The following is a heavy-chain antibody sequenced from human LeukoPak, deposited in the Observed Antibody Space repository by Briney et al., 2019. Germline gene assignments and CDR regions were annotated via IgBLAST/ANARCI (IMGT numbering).Heavy chain of an antibody. CDR1: GFTFSRYA. J-gene: IGHJ3*02. V-gene: IGHV3-23*01. CDR2: ISGSGGST. CDR3: AGVGATSDDAFDI. D-gene: IGHD1-26*01. Sequence: GGSLRLSCAASGFTFSRYAMSWVRQAPGKGLEWVSAISGSGGSTYYADSVKGRFTISRDNSKNTLYLQMNSLRAEDTAAYYCAGVGATSDDAFDIWGQGTMVTVSS.